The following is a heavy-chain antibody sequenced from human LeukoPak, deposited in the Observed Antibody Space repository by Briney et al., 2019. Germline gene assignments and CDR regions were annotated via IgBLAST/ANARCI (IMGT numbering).Heavy chain of an antibody. D-gene: IGHD5-18*01. CDR2: TSHGGNT. CDR1: GFAITSTYF. Sequence: SETLSLTCTVSGFAITSTYFWAWIRQSPGEGLEWIATTSHGGNTYYNPSLKTRVTMSIDTSKTQFSLELTSVTAADTAVYYCARVNTPVATFDFWGQGTRVTVSS. J-gene: IGHJ4*02. CDR3: ARVNTPVATFDF. V-gene: IGHV4-38-2*02.